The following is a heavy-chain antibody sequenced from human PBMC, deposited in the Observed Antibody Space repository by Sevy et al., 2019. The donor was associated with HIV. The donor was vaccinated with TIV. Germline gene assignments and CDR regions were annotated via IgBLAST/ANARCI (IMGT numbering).Heavy chain of an antibody. V-gene: IGHV3-15*01. CDR2: IKSKTDGGTT. D-gene: IGHD2-2*01. CDR3: TRYCSSTSCSAAFDI. Sequence: GGSLRLSCAASGFTFSNAWMSWVRQAPGKGLEWVGRIKSKTDGGTTDYAAPVKGRFTISRDDSKNTLYLQMNSLKTDDTAVYYCTRYCSSTSCSAAFDIWGQGTMVTVSS. J-gene: IGHJ3*02. CDR1: GFTFSNAW.